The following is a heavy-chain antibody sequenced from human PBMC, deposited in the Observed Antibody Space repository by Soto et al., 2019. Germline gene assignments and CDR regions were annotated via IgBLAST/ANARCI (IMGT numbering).Heavy chain of an antibody. J-gene: IGHJ5*02. CDR3: AKDLTRQLAYWLNP. CDR2: INAHSGGT. D-gene: IGHD6-6*01. Sequence: ASVKVSCKASGFSFTGYYIHWLRQAPGQGLEWMGWINAHSGGTEYAQKFQGRVTLTRDTSIATAYLTLTSLTSDDTALYYCAKDLTRQLAYWLNPWGQGTQVTVSS. V-gene: IGHV1-2*02. CDR1: GFSFTGYY.